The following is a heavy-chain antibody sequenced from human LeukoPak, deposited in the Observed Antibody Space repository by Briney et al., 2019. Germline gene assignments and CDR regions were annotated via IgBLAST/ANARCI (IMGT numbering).Heavy chain of an antibody. J-gene: IGHJ4*02. D-gene: IGHD1-1*01. Sequence: SETLSLTCTVSGGSISDYYWSWIRQPPGRGLEWIGYINYSGSSNYNPSLKSRVTISVDTSKNQFSLKVTSVTAADTAVYYCARLNGGYWGQGTLVTVSS. CDR1: GGSISDYY. CDR2: INYSGSS. CDR3: ARLNGGY. V-gene: IGHV4-59*08.